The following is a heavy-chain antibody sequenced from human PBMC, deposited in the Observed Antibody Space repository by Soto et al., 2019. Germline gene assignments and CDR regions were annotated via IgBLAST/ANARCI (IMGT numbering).Heavy chain of an antibody. Sequence: GGSLRLSCAASGFTFSSYGMHWVRQAPGKGLEWVAVIWYDGSNKYYADSVKGRFTISRDNSKNTLSLQMNSLTHDDTAMYYCARVSFGHLYDSSGPQISSGYWGQGTLVTVSS. CDR2: IWYDGSNK. J-gene: IGHJ4*02. CDR3: ARVSFGHLYDSSGPQISSGY. V-gene: IGHV3-33*01. D-gene: IGHD3-22*01. CDR1: GFTFSSYG.